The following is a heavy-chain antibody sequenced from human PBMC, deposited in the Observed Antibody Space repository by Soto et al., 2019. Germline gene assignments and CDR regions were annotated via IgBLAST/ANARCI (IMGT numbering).Heavy chain of an antibody. CDR3: TSSNPSGYCSGGSCYSGPPYYYYGMDV. CDR1: GFTFSNAW. V-gene: IGHV3-15*07. Sequence: SLSLSCAASGFTFSNAWMNWVRQAPGKGLEWVGRIKSKTDGGTTDYAAPVKGRFTISRDDSKNTLYLQMNSLKTEDTAVYYCTSSNPSGYCSGGSCYSGPPYYYYGMDVWGQGTTVTVSS. D-gene: IGHD2-15*01. CDR2: IKSKTDGGTT. J-gene: IGHJ6*02.